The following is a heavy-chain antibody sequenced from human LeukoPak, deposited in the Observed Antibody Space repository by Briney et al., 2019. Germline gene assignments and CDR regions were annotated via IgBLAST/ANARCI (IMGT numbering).Heavy chain of an antibody. CDR1: GFRFGDYA. V-gene: IGHV3-49*04. J-gene: IGHJ6*03. CDR2: IRSKAYGATT. Sequence: GGSLRLSCTASGFRFGDYAMSWVRQAPGKGLEWVGFIRSKAYGATTEYAASVKGRLTISRDDFKTIAYLQMNSLKTEDTAFYYCTRDCSSTSCYGRVEMDVWGKGTTVTVFS. CDR3: TRDCSSTSCYGRVEMDV. D-gene: IGHD2-2*01.